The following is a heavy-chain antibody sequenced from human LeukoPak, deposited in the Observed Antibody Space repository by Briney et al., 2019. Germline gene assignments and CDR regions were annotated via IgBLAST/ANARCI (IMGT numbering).Heavy chain of an antibody. CDR1: GFTVSSNY. D-gene: IGHD5-12*01. J-gene: IGHJ3*02. CDR3: ARGWSGYDTVAQDAFYI. CDR2: IYSGGST. V-gene: IGHV3-66*01. Sequence: GGSLRLSCAVSGFTVSSNYMSWVRQAPGKGLEWVSVIYSGGSTYYADSVRGRFTISRDNSKNTLYLQMNSLRAEDTAVYYCARGWSGYDTVAQDAFYIWGQGTMVTVSS.